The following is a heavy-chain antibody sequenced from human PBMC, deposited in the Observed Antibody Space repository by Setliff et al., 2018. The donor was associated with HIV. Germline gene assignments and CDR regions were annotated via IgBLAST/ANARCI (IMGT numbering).Heavy chain of an antibody. D-gene: IGHD6-6*01. J-gene: IGHJ4*02. CDR3: ARDHRTQRNIAARQGVDY. V-gene: IGHV3-11*01. CDR2: ISRSVSTI. Sequence: GGSLRLSCAASGFTFSDYYMSWIRQAPGKGLEWVSYISRSVSTIYYADSVRGRFTISRDNAKNSLYLQMNSLRAEDTAVFYCARDHRTQRNIAARQGVDYWGQGTLVTVSS. CDR1: GFTFSDYY.